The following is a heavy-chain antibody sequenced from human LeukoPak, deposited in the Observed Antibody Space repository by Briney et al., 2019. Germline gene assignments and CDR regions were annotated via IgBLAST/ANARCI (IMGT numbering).Heavy chain of an antibody. J-gene: IGHJ6*03. V-gene: IGHV3-23*01. CDR2: ISGSGGST. Sequence: GGSLRLSCAASGFTFSSYAMSWVRQAPGKGLEWVSAISGSGGSTYYADSMKGRFTISRDNSKNTLYLQMYSLRAEDTAVYYCAKARLLGRYYMDVWGKGTTVTVSS. CDR3: AKARLLGRYYMDV. CDR1: GFTFSSYA.